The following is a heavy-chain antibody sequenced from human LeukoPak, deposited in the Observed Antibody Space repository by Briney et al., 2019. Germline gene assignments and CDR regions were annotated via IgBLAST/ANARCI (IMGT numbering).Heavy chain of an antibody. D-gene: IGHD6-19*01. Sequence: PGGSLRLSCADSGFTVSSNYMRWVRQAPGKGLEWGSVIYSGGSTYYADSVKGIFTISRDNSKNTLYLQMNSLRAEDTAVYYCASGSGWYRNDYWGQGTLLTVSS. CDR1: GFTVSSNY. CDR3: ASGSGWYRNDY. J-gene: IGHJ4*02. CDR2: IYSGGST. V-gene: IGHV3-66*01.